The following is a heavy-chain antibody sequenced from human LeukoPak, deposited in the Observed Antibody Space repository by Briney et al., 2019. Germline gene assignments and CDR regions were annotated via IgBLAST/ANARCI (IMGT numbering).Heavy chain of an antibody. CDR2: INSDGSST. D-gene: IGHD1-26*01. CDR1: GFTFSSYC. Sequence: QPGGSLRLSCAASGFTFSSYCIHWVRQAPGKGLVWVSRINSDGSSTSYADSVKGRFTISSDNAKNTLYLQMNSLRAEDTAVYYCARAGGATGAFDIWGQGTMVTVSS. J-gene: IGHJ3*02. V-gene: IGHV3-74*01. CDR3: ARAGGATGAFDI.